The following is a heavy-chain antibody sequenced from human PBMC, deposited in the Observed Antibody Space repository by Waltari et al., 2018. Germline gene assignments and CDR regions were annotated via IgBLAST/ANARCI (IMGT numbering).Heavy chain of an antibody. J-gene: IGHJ4*02. Sequence: QVQLQQWGAGRLKPSETLSLTCAVYGWSFSGYYWSWIRQSPGKGLEWNGEINHSGSTNYNPSLKSRVTISVDTSKNQFSLKVSSVTAADTAVYYCARQFSSGWYSEYWGQGTLVTVSS. CDR2: INHSGST. V-gene: IGHV4-34*01. D-gene: IGHD6-19*01. CDR1: GWSFSGYY. CDR3: ARQFSSGWYSEY.